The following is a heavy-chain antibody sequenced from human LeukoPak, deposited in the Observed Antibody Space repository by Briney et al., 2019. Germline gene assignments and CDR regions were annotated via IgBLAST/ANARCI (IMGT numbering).Heavy chain of an antibody. CDR3: GKDVLAGGLDV. CDR1: GFTFSSYG. J-gene: IGHJ6*02. Sequence: GSLRLSCAASGFTFSSYGMSWVRQAPGKGLEWVSGISGSGGSTYYADSVKGRFTISRDNSKNTLYLQMNSLRAEDTALYYCGKDVLAGGLDVWGQGTTVTVSS. V-gene: IGHV3-23*01. CDR2: ISGSGGST.